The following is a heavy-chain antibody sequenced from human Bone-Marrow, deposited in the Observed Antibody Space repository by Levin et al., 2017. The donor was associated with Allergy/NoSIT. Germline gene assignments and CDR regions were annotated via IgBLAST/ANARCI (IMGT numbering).Heavy chain of an antibody. V-gene: IGHV3-30*18. CDR3: ANGDHYIWENSGGFDH. D-gene: IGHD3-16*01. CDR2: ISYDGNDK. J-gene: IGHJ4*02. Sequence: QLGESLKISCAASGFTFRSYGMHWVRQPPGKGLEWVSFISYDGNDKKYADSVKGRFTVFRDNPQNTLYLEMNSLRPEETAMFYCANGDHYIWENSGGFDHWGQGALVTVSS. CDR1: GFTFRSYG.